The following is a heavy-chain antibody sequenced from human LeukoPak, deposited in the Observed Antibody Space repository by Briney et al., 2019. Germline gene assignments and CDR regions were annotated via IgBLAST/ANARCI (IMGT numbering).Heavy chain of an antibody. CDR3: ARDRVVVTANSFDY. D-gene: IGHD2-21*02. CDR1: GGTFSSYA. V-gene: IGHV1-69*13. CDR2: IIPIFGTA. Sequence: SVKVSCKASGGTFSSYAISWVRQAPGQGLEWMGGIIPIFGTANYAQKFQGRVTITADESTSTAYMELRSLRSDDTAVYYCARDRVVVTANSFDYWGQGTLVTVSS. J-gene: IGHJ4*02.